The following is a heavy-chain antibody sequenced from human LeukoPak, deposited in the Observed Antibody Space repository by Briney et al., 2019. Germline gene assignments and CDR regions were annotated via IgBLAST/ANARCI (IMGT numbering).Heavy chain of an antibody. J-gene: IGHJ4*02. CDR3: ASALKRGSAGTLIDH. CDR1: GYTFTGYY. Sequence: ASVKVSCKASGYTFTGYYMHWVRQAPGQGLEWMGWINPNSGGTNYAQKFQGRVTMTRDTSISTAYMELSRLRSDDTAMYYCASALKRGSAGTLIDHWGQGTLVTVSS. CDR2: INPNSGGT. D-gene: IGHD6-13*01. V-gene: IGHV1-2*02.